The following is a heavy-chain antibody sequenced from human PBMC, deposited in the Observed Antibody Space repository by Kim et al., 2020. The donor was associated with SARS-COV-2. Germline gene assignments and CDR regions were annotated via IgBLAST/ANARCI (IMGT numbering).Heavy chain of an antibody. V-gene: IGHV3-30-3*01. J-gene: IGHJ4*02. CDR3: ARLRQWLADY. Sequence: GGSLRLSCAASGFTFSSYAMHWVRQAPGKGLEWVAVISYDGSNKYYADSVKGRFTISRDNSKNTLYLQMNSLRAEDTAVYYCARLRQWLADYWGQGTLVTVSS. CDR1: GFTFSSYA. D-gene: IGHD6-19*01. CDR2: ISYDGSNK.